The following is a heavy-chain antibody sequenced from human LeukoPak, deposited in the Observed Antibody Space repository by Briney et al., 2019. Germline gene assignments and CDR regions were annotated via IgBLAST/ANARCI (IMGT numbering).Heavy chain of an antibody. CDR1: GFTFSSYA. V-gene: IGHV3-30-3*01. CDR3: ARGEQQLVNFDY. Sequence: PGGSLRFSCAASGFTFSSYAMHWVRQAPGKGLEWVAVISYDGSNKYYADSVKGRFTISRDNSKNTLYLQMNSLRAEDTAVYYCARGEQQLVNFDYWGQGTLVTVSS. J-gene: IGHJ4*02. CDR2: ISYDGSNK. D-gene: IGHD6-13*01.